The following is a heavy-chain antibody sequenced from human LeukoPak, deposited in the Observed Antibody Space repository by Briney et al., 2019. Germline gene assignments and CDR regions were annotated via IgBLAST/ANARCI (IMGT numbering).Heavy chain of an antibody. D-gene: IGHD3-22*01. CDR1: GGSISSSSYY. V-gene: IGHV4-39*07. Sequence: SETLSLTCTVSGGSISSSSYYWGWIRQPPGKGLEWIGSIYYGGNTYYNPSLKSRVTISIDTSKNQFSLKLSSVTAADTAVYYCARCSSGHYDAFDIWGQGTMVTVSS. CDR3: ARCSSGHYDAFDI. J-gene: IGHJ3*02. CDR2: IYYGGNT.